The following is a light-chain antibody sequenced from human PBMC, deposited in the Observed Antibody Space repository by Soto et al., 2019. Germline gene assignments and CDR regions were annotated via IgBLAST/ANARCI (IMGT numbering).Light chain of an antibody. J-gene: IGKJ1*01. CDR2: KAC. CDR1: QSRHSY. V-gene: IGKV1-33*01. Sequence: DIQMTQSPSSLSASVGDRVTITCRASQSRHSYLNWLRLVPGKAPRRLSYKACTLQSGVPSRFSGSGSGTDFTFTISSLQPDDIATYYCQQYDNLPPWTFGQGTKVHIK. CDR3: QQYDNLPPWT.